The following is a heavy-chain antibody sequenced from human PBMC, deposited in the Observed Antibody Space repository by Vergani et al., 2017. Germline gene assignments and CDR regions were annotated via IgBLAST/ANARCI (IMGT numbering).Heavy chain of an antibody. J-gene: IGHJ2*01. CDR3: ARDANEQWPKPYWYFDL. V-gene: IGHV4-4*07. D-gene: IGHD6-19*01. CDR1: GGSISSYY. Sequence: QVQLQQSGPGLVKPSETLSLTCTVSGGSISSYYWSWIRQPAGKGLEWIGRIYTSGSTKYNPSLKSRVTMSVDTSKNQFSLKLSSVTAADTAVYYCARDANEQWPKPYWYFDLWGRGTLVTVSS. CDR2: IYTSGST.